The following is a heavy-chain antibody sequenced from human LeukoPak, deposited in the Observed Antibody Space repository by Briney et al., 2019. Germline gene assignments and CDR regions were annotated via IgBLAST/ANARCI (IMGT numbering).Heavy chain of an antibody. D-gene: IGHD5-18*01. Sequence: SETLSLTCSVAGGSISTYYWNWIRQTPGTGLEWIGHISYGNTDYNPSLKSRVTISVDTSKNQFSLKLTSVTAADTAVYYCARDKAHSYGRYFDPWGQGALVIVSS. V-gene: IGHV4-59*01. CDR3: ARDKAHSYGRYFDP. CDR2: ISYGNT. CDR1: GGSISTYY. J-gene: IGHJ5*02.